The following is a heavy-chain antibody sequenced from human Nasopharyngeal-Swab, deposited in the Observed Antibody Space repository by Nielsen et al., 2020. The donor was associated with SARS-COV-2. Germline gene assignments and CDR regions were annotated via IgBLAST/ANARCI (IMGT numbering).Heavy chain of an antibody. CDR3: AREWFGDHTPPTYYYGMDV. J-gene: IGHJ6*02. D-gene: IGHD3-10*01. CDR2: IKQDGSEK. Sequence: WIRQPPGKGLEWVANIKQDGSEKYYVDSVKGRFTISRDNAKNSLYLQMNSLRAEGTAVYYCAREWFGDHTPPTYYYGMDVWGQGTTVTVSS. V-gene: IGHV3-7*03.